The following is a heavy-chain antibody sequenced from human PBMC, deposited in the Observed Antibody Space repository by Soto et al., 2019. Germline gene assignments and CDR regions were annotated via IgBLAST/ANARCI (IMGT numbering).Heavy chain of an antibody. D-gene: IGHD6-19*01. CDR3: AKDLRVAVADSYYYYYYGMDV. V-gene: IGHV3-23*01. J-gene: IGHJ6*02. CDR1: GFTFSSYA. CDR2: ISGSGGST. Sequence: PGGSLRLSCAASGFTFSSYAMSWVRQAPGKGLEWVSAISGSGGSTYYADSVKGRFTISRDNSKNTLYLQMNSLRAEDTAVYYCAKDLRVAVADSYYYYYYGMDVWSQGTTVTVSS.